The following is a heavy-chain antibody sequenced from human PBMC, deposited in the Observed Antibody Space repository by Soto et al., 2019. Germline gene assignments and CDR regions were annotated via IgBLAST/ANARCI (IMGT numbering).Heavy chain of an antibody. CDR3: ARGEWAAAGTRPGMDWFDP. D-gene: IGHD6-13*01. Sequence: SETLSLTCTVSGGSISSGGYYWSWIRQHPGKGLEWIGYIYYSGSTYYNPSLKSRVTISVDTSKNQFSLKLSSVTAADTAVYYCARGEWAAAGTRPGMDWFDPWGQGTLVTVSS. V-gene: IGHV4-31*03. J-gene: IGHJ5*02. CDR2: IYYSGST. CDR1: GGSISSGGYY.